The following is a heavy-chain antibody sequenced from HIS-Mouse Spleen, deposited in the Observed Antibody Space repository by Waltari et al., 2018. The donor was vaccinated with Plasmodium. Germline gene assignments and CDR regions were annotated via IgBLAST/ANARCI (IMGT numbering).Heavy chain of an antibody. V-gene: IGHV4-34*01. CDR1: AGPFSGYY. CDR2: INHSGST. J-gene: IGHJ4*02. Sequence: QVQLQQWGAGLLKPSETLSLPCAVYAGPFSGYYWSWSRPPPGKGLEWIGEINHSGSTNYNPSLKSRVTISVDTSKNQFSLKLSSVTAADTAVYYCASSGSGSYYYWGQGTLVTVSS. CDR3: ASSGSGSYYY. D-gene: IGHD3-10*01.